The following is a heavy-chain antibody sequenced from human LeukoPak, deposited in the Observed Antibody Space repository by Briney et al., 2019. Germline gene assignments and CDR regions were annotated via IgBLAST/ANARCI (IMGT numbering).Heavy chain of an antibody. CDR3: ARDIPNGDYVFEP. CDR2: INVDGSST. Sequence: GGSLRLSCAASGFTVSSNYMSWVRQAPGKGLVWVSHINVDGSSTNYADSVKGRFSIFRDNAKNTLYVQMNNLRVEDTAVYYCARDIPNGDYVFEPWGQGTLVTVSS. J-gene: IGHJ5*02. D-gene: IGHD4-17*01. CDR1: GFTVSSNY. V-gene: IGHV3-74*01.